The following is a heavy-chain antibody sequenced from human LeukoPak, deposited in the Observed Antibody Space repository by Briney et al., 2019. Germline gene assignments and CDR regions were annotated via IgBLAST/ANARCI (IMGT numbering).Heavy chain of an antibody. CDR3: ARGYSSGYKYFDY. V-gene: IGHV1-69*01. J-gene: IGHJ4*02. CDR1: GGTFISYA. CDR2: IIPIFGTA. D-gene: IGHD6-19*01. Sequence: ASLRVSCKASGGTFISYAISWVRQAPGQGLEWMGGIIPIFGTANYAQKFQGRVTITADESTSTAYMELSSLRSEDTAVYSCARGYSSGYKYFDYWGQGTLVTVSS.